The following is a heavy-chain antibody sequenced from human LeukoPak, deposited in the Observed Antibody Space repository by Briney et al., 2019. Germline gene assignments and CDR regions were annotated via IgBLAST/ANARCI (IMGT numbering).Heavy chain of an antibody. J-gene: IGHJ4*02. CDR1: GFTFSNSA. Sequence: GGPLRLSCSASGFTFSNSAIQGVRQARGKGVEYGSAISSHGGSTYSAGSLKGRFTIARDNSRNSLYLQIRSLRPEDTAVYYCVKLPYADTRAYYVDYWRQGPLVSVPS. CDR3: VKLPYADTRAYYVDY. V-gene: IGHV3-64D*09. D-gene: IGHD3-22*01. CDR2: ISSHGGST.